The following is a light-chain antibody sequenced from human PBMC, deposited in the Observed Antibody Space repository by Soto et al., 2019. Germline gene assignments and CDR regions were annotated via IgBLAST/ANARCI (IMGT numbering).Light chain of an antibody. V-gene: IGLV3-21*02. CDR2: DDS. Sequence: SYELTQPPSVSVAPGQTARITCGGANIGSKSVHWYQQKPGQAPVLVVYDDSDRPSGIPERFSGSNSGNTATLTLSRVEAGDEAGYYCQVWDSSIDHPGVFGTGTKLTVL. CDR1: NIGSKS. J-gene: IGLJ1*01. CDR3: QVWDSSIDHPGV.